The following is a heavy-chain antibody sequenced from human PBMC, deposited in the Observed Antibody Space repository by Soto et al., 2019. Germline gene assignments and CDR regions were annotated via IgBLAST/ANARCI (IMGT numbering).Heavy chain of an antibody. J-gene: IGHJ6*02. CDR1: GYTFTGYY. Sequence: QVQLVQSGAEVKKPGASVKVSCKASGYTFTGYYMHWVRQAPGQGLEWMGWINPNSGDTNYAQKFQGRVTMTRDTSISTAYMELSRLRSDDTAVYYCARDINYGDYYYYGMDVWGQGTTVTVSS. CDR2: INPNSGDT. D-gene: IGHD4-17*01. CDR3: ARDINYGDYYYYGMDV. V-gene: IGHV1-2*02.